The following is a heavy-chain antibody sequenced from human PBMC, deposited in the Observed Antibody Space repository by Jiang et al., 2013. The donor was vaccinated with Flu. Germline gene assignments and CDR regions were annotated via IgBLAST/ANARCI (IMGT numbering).Heavy chain of an antibody. Sequence: GSTYYADSVKGRFIISRDNSKNTLYLQMNSLRAEDTAVYYCAKATEYVWGSYRRTLYYFDYWGQGTLVTVSS. D-gene: IGHD3-16*02. CDR2: GST. CDR3: AKATEYVWGSYRRTLYYFDY. J-gene: IGHJ4*02. V-gene: IGHV3-23*01.